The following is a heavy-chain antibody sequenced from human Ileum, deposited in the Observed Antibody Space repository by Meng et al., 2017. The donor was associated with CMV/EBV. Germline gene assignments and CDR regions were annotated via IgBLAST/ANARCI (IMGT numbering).Heavy chain of an antibody. CDR1: SIPRGDYY. D-gene: IGHD2-2*01. Sequence: SIPRGDYYWTWIRQTPGKGLEWIGFIQYNWRSYSTPSLKSRITISIDTSKNQFSLRLTSVTAADAAVYYCARTEDCSSARCYTGFDPWGQGTLVTVSS. CDR3: ARTEDCSSARCYTGFDP. V-gene: IGHV4-30-4*08. J-gene: IGHJ5*02. CDR2: IQYNWRS.